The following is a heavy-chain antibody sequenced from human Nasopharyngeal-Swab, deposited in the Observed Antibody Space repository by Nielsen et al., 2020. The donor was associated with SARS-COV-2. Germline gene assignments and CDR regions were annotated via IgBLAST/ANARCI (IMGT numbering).Heavy chain of an antibody. Sequence: SETLSLTCAVYGGSFSGYYWSWIRQPPGKGLEWIGEINHSGSTNYNPSLKSRVTISVDTSKNQFSLKLSSVTAADTAVYYCARGPGFGGSIAAHWGQGTMVTVPS. CDR2: INHSGST. V-gene: IGHV4-34*01. CDR3: ARGPGFGGSIAAH. J-gene: IGHJ3*01. D-gene: IGHD6-6*01. CDR1: GGSFSGYY.